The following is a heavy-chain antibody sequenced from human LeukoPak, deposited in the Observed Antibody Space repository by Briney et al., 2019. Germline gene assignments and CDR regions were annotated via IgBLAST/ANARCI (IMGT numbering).Heavy chain of an antibody. CDR3: ARVGTAMALYLDY. D-gene: IGHD5-18*01. J-gene: IGHJ4*02. CDR1: EDSFTNYW. CDR2: IYPGDSDT. V-gene: IGHV5-51*01. Sequence: GESLKISCKGSEDSFTNYWIGWVRQMPGKGLEWMGIIYPGDSDTRYSPSFQGQVTISAEKSISTAYLQWSSLKASDTAMYYCARVGTAMALYLDYWGQGTLVTVSS.